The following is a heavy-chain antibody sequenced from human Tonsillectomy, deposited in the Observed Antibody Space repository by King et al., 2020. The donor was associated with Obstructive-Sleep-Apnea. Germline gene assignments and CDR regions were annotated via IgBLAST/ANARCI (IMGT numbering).Heavy chain of an antibody. Sequence: EVQLVESGGGLVQPGGSLRLSCAASGCTFSSYAMSWVRQAPGKGLEWVSAISGSGGSTYYADSVKGRFTISRDNSKNTLYLQMNSLGAEDTAVYYCAKDGRYCSGGSCYSFDYWGQGTLVTVSS. CDR1: GCTFSSYA. V-gene: IGHV3-23*04. CDR3: AKDGRYCSGGSCYSFDY. CDR2: ISGSGGST. D-gene: IGHD2-15*01. J-gene: IGHJ4*02.